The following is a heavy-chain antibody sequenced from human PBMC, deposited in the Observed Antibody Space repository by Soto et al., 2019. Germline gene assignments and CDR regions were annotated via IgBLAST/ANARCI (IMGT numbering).Heavy chain of an antibody. D-gene: IGHD6-13*01. CDR1: GFTFSTYD. CDR2: IGPKFDT. Sequence: EVQLVESGGGLVQPGGSLSLSCAASGFTFSTYDFHWVRQAPGKGLEWLSAIGPKFDTYYARSVAGRFTMSRDHARNSLFPHMDSLRDEATALYYCARERCDAGRCYSDYWGQGTLVTVSS. V-gene: IGHV3-13*01. CDR3: ARERCDAGRCYSDY. J-gene: IGHJ4*02.